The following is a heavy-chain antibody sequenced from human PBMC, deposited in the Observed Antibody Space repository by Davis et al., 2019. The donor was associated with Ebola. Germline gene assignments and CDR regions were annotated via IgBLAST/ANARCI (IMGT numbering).Heavy chain of an antibody. CDR1: GGSFSGYY. Sequence: SETLSLTCAVYGGSFSGYYWSWIRQPPGKGLEWIGEINHSGSTYYNPSLKSRVTISVDTSKNQFSLKLSSVTAADTAVYYCARVWSSGWNNWGQGTLVTVSS. CDR3: ARVWSSGWNN. J-gene: IGHJ4*02. D-gene: IGHD6-19*01. CDR2: INHSGST. V-gene: IGHV4-34*01.